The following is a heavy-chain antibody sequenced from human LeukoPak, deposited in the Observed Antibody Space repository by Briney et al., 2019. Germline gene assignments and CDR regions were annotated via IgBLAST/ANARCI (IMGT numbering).Heavy chain of an antibody. V-gene: IGHV3-23*01. D-gene: IGHD6-6*01. CDR2: ISGSGGST. CDR1: GGSISSSSYY. Sequence: PSETLSLTCTVSGGSISSSSYYWGWIRQPPGKGLEWVSAISGSGGSTYYADSVKGRFTISRDNSKNTLYLQMNSLRAEDTAVYYCAKESGGSSALKGVLPFDPWGQGTLVTVSS. J-gene: IGHJ5*02. CDR3: AKESGGSSALKGVLPFDP.